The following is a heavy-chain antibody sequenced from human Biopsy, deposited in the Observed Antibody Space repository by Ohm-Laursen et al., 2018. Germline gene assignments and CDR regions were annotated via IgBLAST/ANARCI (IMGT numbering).Heavy chain of an antibody. CDR1: GDSISIYY. D-gene: IGHD3-3*01. CDR2: FYYSGST. CDR3: ARARIKTSGVLIPETYYFDS. Sequence: SETLPLTCNVSGDSISIYYWSWIRQPPGKGLEWIGNFYYSGSTNYNPSLKSRITMSLDRSKSQVSLRMNSVTAADTAVYYCARARIKTSGVLIPETYYFDSWGQGTLVTVSS. J-gene: IGHJ4*02. V-gene: IGHV4-59*01.